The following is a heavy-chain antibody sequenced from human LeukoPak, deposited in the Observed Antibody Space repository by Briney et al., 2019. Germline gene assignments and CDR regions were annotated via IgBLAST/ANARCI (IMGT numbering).Heavy chain of an antibody. D-gene: IGHD3-10*01. J-gene: IGHJ3*02. CDR2: IYTSGST. Sequence: PSETLSLTCTVSGGSISSYYWSWIRQPAGKGLELIGRIYTSGSTNYNPSLKSRVTMSVDTSKNQFSLKLSSVTAADMAVYYCARAWFGELFGAFDIWGQGTMVTVSS. V-gene: IGHV4-4*07. CDR3: ARAWFGELFGAFDI. CDR1: GGSISSYY.